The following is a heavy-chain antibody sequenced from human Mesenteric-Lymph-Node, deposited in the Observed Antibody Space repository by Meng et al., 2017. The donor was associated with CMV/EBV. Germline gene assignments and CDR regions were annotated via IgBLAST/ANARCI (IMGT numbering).Heavy chain of an antibody. D-gene: IGHD3-3*01. V-gene: IGHV3-23*01. CDR1: GVTFSSYA. Sequence: ACGVTFSSYAMSWVRHAPGKGLEWVSAISGSGGSTYYADSVKGRFTISRDNSKNTLYLQMNSLRAEDTAVYYCAKDARLWSGYYLDYWGQGTLVTVSS. CDR2: ISGSGGST. CDR3: AKDARLWSGYYLDY. J-gene: IGHJ4*02.